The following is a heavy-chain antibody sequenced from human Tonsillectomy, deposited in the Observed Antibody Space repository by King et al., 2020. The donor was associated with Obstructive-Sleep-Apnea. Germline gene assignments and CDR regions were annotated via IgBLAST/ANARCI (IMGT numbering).Heavy chain of an antibody. Sequence: QWQLVQSGAEVKKPGASVKVSCKASGYTFTGYYMHWVRQAPGQGLEWMGWINPNSGGTNYAQMFQGRVTMTRDTSISTAYMELSRLRSDDTAVYYCARDLGYCSSTSCYNWFDPWGQGTLVTVSS. CDR2: INPNSGGT. CDR1: GYTFTGYY. CDR3: ARDLGYCSSTSCYNWFDP. D-gene: IGHD2-2*01. V-gene: IGHV1-2*02. J-gene: IGHJ5*02.